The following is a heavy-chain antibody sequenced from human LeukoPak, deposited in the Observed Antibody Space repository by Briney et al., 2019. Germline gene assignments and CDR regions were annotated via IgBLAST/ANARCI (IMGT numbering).Heavy chain of an antibody. CDR1: GGSISSYY. V-gene: IGHV4-4*07. CDR2: IYTSGST. CDR3: ARGLLYCSSTSCRTGDWFDP. Sequence: SETLSLTCTVSGGSISSYYWSWIRQPAGKGLEWIGRIYTSGSTNYNPSLKSRVTMSVDTSKNQFSLKLSSVTAADTAVYYCARGLLYCSSTSCRTGDWFDPWGQGTLVTVSS. D-gene: IGHD2-2*01. J-gene: IGHJ5*02.